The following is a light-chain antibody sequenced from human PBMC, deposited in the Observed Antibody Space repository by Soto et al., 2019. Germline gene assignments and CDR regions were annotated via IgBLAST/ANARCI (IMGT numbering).Light chain of an antibody. J-gene: IGKJ1*01. V-gene: IGKV1-5*03. CDR2: KAS. CDR3: QQYNSWT. Sequence: DIQMTQSPSTLSASLGDRVTITCRASQSVSTWLAWYHKKPGKAPKLLIYKASTLESGVPSSFTGSGSGTEFTLTISSLQPDDFATYYCQQYNSWTFGQGTKVDIK. CDR1: QSVSTW.